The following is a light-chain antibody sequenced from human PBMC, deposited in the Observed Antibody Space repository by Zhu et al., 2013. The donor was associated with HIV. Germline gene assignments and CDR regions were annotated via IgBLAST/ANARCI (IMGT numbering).Light chain of an antibody. Sequence: QSVLTQPPSVSAAPGQKVSISCSGSSSNIGNNYVSWYQQLPGTAPKLLIYDDTNRPSGVPDRFSGSKSGNTASLTISGLQAEDEADYYCSPYTSSSTYVFGSGTKVTVL. CDR1: SSNIGNNY. CDR2: DDT. CDR3: SPYTSSSTYV. V-gene: IGLV1-51*02. J-gene: IGLJ1*01.